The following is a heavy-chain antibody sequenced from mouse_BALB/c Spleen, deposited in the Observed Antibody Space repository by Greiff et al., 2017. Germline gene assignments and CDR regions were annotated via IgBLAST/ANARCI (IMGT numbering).Heavy chain of an antibody. J-gene: IGHJ4*01. V-gene: IGHV1-14*01. CDR1: GYTFTSYV. CDR2: INPYNDGT. Sequence: EVQLQQSGPELVKPGASVKMSCKASGYTFTSYVMHWVKQKPGQGLEWIGYINPYNDGTKYNEKFKGKATLTSDKSSSTAYMELSSLTSEDSAVYYCARYRYDVSYYAMDYWGQGTSVTVSS. CDR3: ARYRYDVSYYAMDY. D-gene: IGHD2-14*01.